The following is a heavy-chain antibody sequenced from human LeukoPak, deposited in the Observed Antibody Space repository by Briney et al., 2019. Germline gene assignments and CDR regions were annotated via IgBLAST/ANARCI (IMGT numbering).Heavy chain of an antibody. CDR1: GFTFSSYA. D-gene: IGHD3-22*01. J-gene: IGHJ5*02. CDR2: ISGSGGST. V-gene: IGHV3-23*01. Sequence: GGSLRLSCAASGFTFSSYAMSWVRQAPGKGLEWVSAISGSGGSTYYADSVKGRFTISRDNSKNTLYLQMNSLRAEDTAVYYCARAGTMIKGTNWFDPWGQGTLVTVSS. CDR3: ARAGTMIKGTNWFDP.